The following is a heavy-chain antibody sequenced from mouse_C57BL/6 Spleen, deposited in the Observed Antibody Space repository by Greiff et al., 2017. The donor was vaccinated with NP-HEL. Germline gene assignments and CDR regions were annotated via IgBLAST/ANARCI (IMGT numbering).Heavy chain of an antibody. D-gene: IGHD2-4*01. CDR2: IDPSDSYT. J-gene: IGHJ3*01. Sequence: QVQLQQPGAELVKPGASVKLSCKASGYTFTSYWMQWVKQRPGQGLEWIGEIDPSDSYTNYNQKFKGKATLTVDTSSSTAYMQLSSLTSEDSAVYYCAIYYDYGDWFAYWGQGTLVTVSA. V-gene: IGHV1-50*01. CDR1: GYTFTSYW. CDR3: AIYYDYGDWFAY.